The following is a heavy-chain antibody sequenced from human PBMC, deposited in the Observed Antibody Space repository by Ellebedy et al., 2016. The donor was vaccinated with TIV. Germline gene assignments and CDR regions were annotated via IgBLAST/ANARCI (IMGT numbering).Heavy chain of an antibody. CDR3: ARWGPYSGTFQGPFDF. D-gene: IGHD5-12*01. Sequence: AASVKVSCKASGYTFTSYGISWVRQAPGQGLEWMGWISAYNGNTNYAQKLQGRVTMTTDTSTSTAYMELRSLRSDDTAVYYCARWGPYSGTFQGPFDFWGQGVVVTVSS. CDR1: GYTFTSYG. CDR2: ISAYNGNT. V-gene: IGHV1-18*01. J-gene: IGHJ4*02.